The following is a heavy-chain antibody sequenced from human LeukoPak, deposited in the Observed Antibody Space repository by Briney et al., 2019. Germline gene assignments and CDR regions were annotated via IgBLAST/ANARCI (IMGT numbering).Heavy chain of an antibody. J-gene: IGHJ4*02. CDR1: GFTFSSYG. CDR2: IWYDGSNK. D-gene: IGHD1-7*01. CDR3: ATEGELAHFDY. Sequence: PGGSLRLSCAASGFTFSSYGMHWVRQAPGKGLEWVAVIWYDGSNKYYADSEKGRFTISRDNSKNTLYLQMNSLRAEDTAVYYCATEGELAHFDYWGQGTLVTVSS. V-gene: IGHV3-33*01.